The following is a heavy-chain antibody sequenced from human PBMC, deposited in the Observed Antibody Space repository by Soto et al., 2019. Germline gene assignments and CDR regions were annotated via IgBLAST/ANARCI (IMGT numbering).Heavy chain of an antibody. CDR3: ARDSGSTWGVFDY. J-gene: IGHJ4*02. Sequence: QVQLQESGPGLVKPSQTLSLTCTVSGGSISSGGYYWSWIRQHPGKGLEWIGYIYYSGSTYYNPSLKSRVTISVDTSKNQCSLKLSSVTSADPAVYYCARDSGSTWGVFDYWGQGTLVTVSS. CDR2: IYYSGST. CDR1: GGSISSGGYY. V-gene: IGHV4-31*03. D-gene: IGHD1-26*01.